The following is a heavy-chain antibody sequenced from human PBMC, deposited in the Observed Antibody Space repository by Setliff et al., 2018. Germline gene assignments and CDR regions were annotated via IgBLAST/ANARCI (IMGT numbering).Heavy chain of an antibody. CDR3: ARDRTIFGVNNFYFYMDV. CDR1: GHSIDSDSY. J-gene: IGHJ6*03. V-gene: IGHV4-38-2*02. Sequence: PSETLSLTCAVSGHSIDSDSYWGWIRQSPGKGLEWIGSLYRTANTYYNPAVRSRVTISVDTPRNQISLRLNSVTAADTAVYDCARDRTIFGVNNFYFYMDVWGRGTTGTSP. D-gene: IGHD3-3*01. CDR2: LYRTANT.